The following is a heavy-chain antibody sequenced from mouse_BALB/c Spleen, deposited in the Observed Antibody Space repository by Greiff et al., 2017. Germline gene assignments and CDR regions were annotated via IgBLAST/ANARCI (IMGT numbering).Heavy chain of an antibody. CDR2: ISSGGRYT. CDR1: GFTFSSYA. D-gene: IGHD1-1*01. CDR3: AREITTVDAMDY. Sequence: EVMLVESGGGLVKPGGSLKLSCAASGFTFSSYAMSWVRQSPEKRLEWVAEISSGGRYTYYPDTVTGRFTISRDNAKNTLYLEMSSLRSEDTAMYYCAREITTVDAMDYWGQGTSVTVSS. V-gene: IGHV5-9-4*01. J-gene: IGHJ4*01.